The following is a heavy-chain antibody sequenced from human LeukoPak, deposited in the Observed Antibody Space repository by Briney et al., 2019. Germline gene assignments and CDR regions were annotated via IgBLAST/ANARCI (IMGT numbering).Heavy chain of an antibody. CDR3: AKDLTYYDFWSGSY. CDR2: ISGSGGST. D-gene: IGHD3-3*01. CDR1: GFTFSSYA. V-gene: IGHV3-23*01. J-gene: IGHJ4*02. Sequence: PGGSLRLSCAASGFTFSSYAMSWVRQAPGKGLEWVSAISGSGGSTYYADSVKGRFTISRDNSKNTLYLQMNSLRAEDTAVYYCAKDLTYYDFWSGSYWGQGTLVTVSS.